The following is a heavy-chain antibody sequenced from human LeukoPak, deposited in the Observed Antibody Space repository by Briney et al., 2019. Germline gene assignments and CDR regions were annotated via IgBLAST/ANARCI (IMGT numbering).Heavy chain of an antibody. D-gene: IGHD4-17*01. CDR2: ISAYNGNT. Sequence: WASVKVSCKASGYTFTSYGISWVRQAPGQGLEWMGWISAYNGNTNYAQKLQGRVTMTTDTSTSTAYMELRSLRSDDTAVYYCAKRYGDVLGYYYYYYMDVWGKGTTVTISS. V-gene: IGHV1-18*01. J-gene: IGHJ6*03. CDR1: GYTFTSYG. CDR3: AKRYGDVLGYYYYYYMDV.